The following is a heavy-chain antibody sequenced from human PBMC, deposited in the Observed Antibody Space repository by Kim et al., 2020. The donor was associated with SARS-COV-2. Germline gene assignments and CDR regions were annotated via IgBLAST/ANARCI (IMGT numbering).Heavy chain of an antibody. D-gene: IGHD3-22*01. Sequence: ASVKVSCKASGYTFTSYAMNWVRQAPGQGLEWMGWINTNTGNPTYAQGFTGRFVFSLDTSVSTAYLQISSLKPEDTAAYYCARHYYDSSGYDWFDPWGQGTLVTVSS. CDR2: INTNTGNP. J-gene: IGHJ5*02. CDR3: ARHYYDSSGYDWFDP. V-gene: IGHV7-4-1*02. CDR1: GYTFTSYA.